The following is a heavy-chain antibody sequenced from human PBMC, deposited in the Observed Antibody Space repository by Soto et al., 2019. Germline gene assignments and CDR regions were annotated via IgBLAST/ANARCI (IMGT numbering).Heavy chain of an antibody. V-gene: IGHV3-23*01. Sequence: EVQLLESGGGLVQPGGSLRISCAASGFTFSNYPMSWVRQAAGKGPEWVSAISGSGGSAYYADSVKGRFTISRDNSKNPLSLQMNSLRAEDTAVYYCAISVAYFDCWGQGILVTVSS. D-gene: IGHD6-19*01. J-gene: IGHJ4*02. CDR3: AISVAYFDC. CDR1: GFTFSNYP. CDR2: ISGSGGSA.